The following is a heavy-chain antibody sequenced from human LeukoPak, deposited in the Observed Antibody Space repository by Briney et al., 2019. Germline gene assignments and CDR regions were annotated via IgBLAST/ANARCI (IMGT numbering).Heavy chain of an antibody. CDR3: ARASTIFGVVIPHFDY. Sequence: GGSLRLSCAASGFTFSSYSMNWVRQAPGKGLEWVSSISSSSSYIYYADSVKGRFTISRDNAKNSLYLQMNSLRAEDTAVYYCARASTIFGVVIPHFDYWGQGTLVTVSS. V-gene: IGHV3-21*01. J-gene: IGHJ4*02. CDR2: ISSSSSYI. D-gene: IGHD3-3*01. CDR1: GFTFSSYS.